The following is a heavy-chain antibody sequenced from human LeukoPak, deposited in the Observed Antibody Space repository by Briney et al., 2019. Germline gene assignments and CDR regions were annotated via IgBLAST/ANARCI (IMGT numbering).Heavy chain of an antibody. CDR1: GYDFISYG. J-gene: IGHJ4*02. CDR3: ARDSRYKQWLAHFDY. V-gene: IGHV1-18*01. Sequence: ASVKVSCKASGYDFISYGVNWVRQSPGQGLEWMGWISAYNGNTNYAQKLQGRVAMTTDTSTSTAYMELRSLRSDDTAVYYCARDSRYKQWLAHFDYWGQGTLVTVSS. CDR2: ISAYNGNT. D-gene: IGHD6-19*01.